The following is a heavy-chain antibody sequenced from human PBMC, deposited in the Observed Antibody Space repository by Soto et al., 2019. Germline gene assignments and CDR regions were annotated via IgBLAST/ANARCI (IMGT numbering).Heavy chain of an antibody. J-gene: IGHJ4*02. CDR3: AREVQVHTPAFVY. D-gene: IGHD3-10*01. CDR1: GGTFNTYA. CDR2: ISPMFGAA. V-gene: IGHV1-69*19. Sequence: QVQLVQSGAEMKKPGSSVKVSCQSSGGTFNTYAVNWVRQAPGQGPEWMGDISPMFGAANYAPKFQGRVTITADESTGTSYMQLSCVTSEDTALYFCAREVQVHTPAFVYWGQGTLVTVSS.